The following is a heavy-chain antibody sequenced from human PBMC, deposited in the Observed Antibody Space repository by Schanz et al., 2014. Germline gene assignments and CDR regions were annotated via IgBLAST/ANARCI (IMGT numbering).Heavy chain of an antibody. CDR3: AKAGSGWSTAGYYY. CDR2: ISGSGVST. CDR1: GFTFSSYA. J-gene: IGHJ4*02. Sequence: QLLESGGGLVQPGGSLRLSCAASGFTFSSYAMSWVRQAPGKGLEWISAISGSGVSTHYADSVKGRFTISRDNSKSTLYLQVNSLRPEDTAVYYCAKAGSGWSTAGYYYWGQGTLVTVSS. D-gene: IGHD6-19*01. V-gene: IGHV3-23*01.